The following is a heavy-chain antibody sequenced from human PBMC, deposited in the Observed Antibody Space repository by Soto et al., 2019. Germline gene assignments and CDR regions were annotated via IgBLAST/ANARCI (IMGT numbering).Heavy chain of an antibody. CDR1: GYSISSYY. CDR2: VYFSGNT. Sequence: PSGTLDLTCSVSGYSISSYYWSWIRQPPGKGLEWIGYVYFSGNTKYNTSLESRAKISVDTSRNQFSLRLTSVTAADTAVYYCARDAGIVGAYYFDHWGQGILVTVSS. V-gene: IGHV4-59*01. J-gene: IGHJ4*02. CDR3: ARDAGIVGAYYFDH. D-gene: IGHD1-26*01.